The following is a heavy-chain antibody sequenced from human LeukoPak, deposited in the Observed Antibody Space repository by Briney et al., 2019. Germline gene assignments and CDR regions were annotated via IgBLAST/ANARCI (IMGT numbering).Heavy chain of an antibody. CDR2: IGTAGDT. Sequence: GGSLRLSCAASGFTFSSYDMHWVRQPTGKGLEWVSAIGTAGDTYYSHSVQGRFTISRENAKNSLYLHMNSLSAGDTAVYYCARVGDYSAFDIWGQGTMVTVSS. J-gene: IGHJ3*02. V-gene: IGHV3-13*01. D-gene: IGHD4-17*01. CDR3: ARVGDYSAFDI. CDR1: GFTFSSYD.